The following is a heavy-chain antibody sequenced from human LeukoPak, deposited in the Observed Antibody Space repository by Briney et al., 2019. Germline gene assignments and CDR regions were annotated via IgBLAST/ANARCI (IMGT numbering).Heavy chain of an antibody. Sequence: GGSLRLTCEASGFIFNTYWMTWVRQAPGKGLEWVANIKQGGTEKFHADSVKDRFTIARDNAKNLLILQMDSLRADDTAVYYCARAWYGSGNYYSRNYYDYYMDVWGKGTAVIVSS. CDR3: ARAWYGSGNYYSRNYYDYYMDV. CDR1: GFIFNTYW. CDR2: IKQGGTEK. D-gene: IGHD3-10*01. V-gene: IGHV3-7*01. J-gene: IGHJ6*03.